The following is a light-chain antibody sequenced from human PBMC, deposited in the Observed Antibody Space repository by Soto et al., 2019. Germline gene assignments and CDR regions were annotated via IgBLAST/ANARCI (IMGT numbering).Light chain of an antibody. CDR2: ENN. CDR1: SSNIGNNY. J-gene: IGLJ3*02. CDR3: GTWDSSLSAEV. Sequence: QSALTQPPSVSAAPGQKVTISCSGSSSNIGNNYVSWYQQFPGTAPKLLIYENNKRPSGIPDRFSGSKSGTSATLGITGLQTGDEADYYCGTWDSSLSAEVFGGGTKLTVL. V-gene: IGLV1-51*02.